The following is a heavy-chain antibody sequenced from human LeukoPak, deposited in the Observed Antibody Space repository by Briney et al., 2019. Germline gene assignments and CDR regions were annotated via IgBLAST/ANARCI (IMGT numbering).Heavy chain of an antibody. CDR2: IKQDGSEK. J-gene: IGHJ4*02. CDR3: ARDNLYYYDSSGYYRAFDY. CDR1: GFTFSSYW. Sequence: GGSLRLSCAASGFTFSSYWMSWVRQAPGKGLEWVANIKQDGSEKYYVDSVKGRFTISRENAKNSLYLQMNSLRAEDTAVYYCARDNLYYYDSSGYYRAFDYWGQGTLVTVSS. D-gene: IGHD3-22*01. V-gene: IGHV3-7*01.